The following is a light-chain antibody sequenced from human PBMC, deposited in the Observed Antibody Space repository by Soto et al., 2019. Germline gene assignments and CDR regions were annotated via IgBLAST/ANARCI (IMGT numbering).Light chain of an antibody. CDR3: QQRNVWPQIT. V-gene: IGKV3-11*01. CDR1: QSIHTS. Sequence: EIELTQSPATLSLSPGDRATLSCRASQSIHTSLAWYQQKPAQPPRLVVYDSTLRANGVPDRFGGSRSGTEFTLTINKLEPEDFAVYYCQQRNVWPQITFGQGTKVDIK. CDR2: DST. J-gene: IGKJ1*01.